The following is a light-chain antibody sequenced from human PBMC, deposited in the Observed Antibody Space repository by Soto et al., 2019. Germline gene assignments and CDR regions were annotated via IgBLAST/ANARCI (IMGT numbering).Light chain of an antibody. Sequence: GDRVTITCRASQSINSWVAWFQQKPGKAPKVLIYDASTLESGVPSRFSGSGSGTEFTLTIDSLQPDDVATYYCQRYNAFSQTFCQGTKVEI. CDR3: QRYNAFSQT. J-gene: IGKJ1*01. CDR1: QSINSW. V-gene: IGKV1-5*01. CDR2: DAS.